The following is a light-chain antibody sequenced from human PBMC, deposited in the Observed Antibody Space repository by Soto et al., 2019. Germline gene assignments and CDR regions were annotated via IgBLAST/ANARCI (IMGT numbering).Light chain of an antibody. CDR1: SSDVGSYNP. J-gene: IGLJ2*01. V-gene: IGLV2-23*01. Sequence: QSVLTQPASVSGSPGQSISISCTGTSSDVGSYNPVSWYQQHPGKAPKLMIYEGSKRPSGVSNRFSGSKSGNTASLTISGLQAKDEADYYCCSYAGSSTYVVFGGGTKVTVL. CDR3: CSYAGSSTYVV. CDR2: EGS.